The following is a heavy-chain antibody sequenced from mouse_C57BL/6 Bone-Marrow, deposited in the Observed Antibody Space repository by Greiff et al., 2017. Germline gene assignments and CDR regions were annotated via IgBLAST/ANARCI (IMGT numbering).Heavy chain of an antibody. J-gene: IGHJ4*01. CDR2: INPNNGGT. Sequence: EVQLQQSGPELVKPGASVKISCKASGYTFTDYYMNWVKQSHGKSLEWIGDINPNNGGTSYNQKFKGKATLTVDKSSSTAYMELRSLTSEDSAVXYCARATTVPLYYAMDYWGQGTSVTVSS. V-gene: IGHV1-26*01. D-gene: IGHD1-1*01. CDR1: GYTFTDYY. CDR3: ARATTVPLYYAMDY.